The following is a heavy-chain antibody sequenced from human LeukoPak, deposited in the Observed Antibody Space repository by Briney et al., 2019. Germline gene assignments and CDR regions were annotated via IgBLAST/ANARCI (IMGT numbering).Heavy chain of an antibody. CDR1: GGSISSYY. J-gene: IGHJ6*03. CDR3: ARGPLGYCSSTSCYVSVYYYYTDV. D-gene: IGHD2-2*01. V-gene: IGHV4-59*12. Sequence: SETLSLTCTVSGGSISSYYWSWIRQPPGKGLEWIGYIYYSGSTNYNPSLKSRVTISVDTSKNQFSLKLSSVTAADTAVYYCARGPLGYCSSTSCYVSVYYYYTDVWGKGTTVTVSS. CDR2: IYYSGST.